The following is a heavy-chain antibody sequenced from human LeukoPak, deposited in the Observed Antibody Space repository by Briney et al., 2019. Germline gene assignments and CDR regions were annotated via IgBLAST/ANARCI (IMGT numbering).Heavy chain of an antibody. D-gene: IGHD3-10*01. CDR3: TTDFRGTNPFAY. Sequence: GGSLRLSCAVSGFTFTNAWMSWVRQAPGKGLEWVGSIRSEVDGGITDYAAPVKGRFTISRDDSKNTLYLQLNSLKTEDTAVYYCTTDFRGTNPFAYWGQGTLVTVSS. V-gene: IGHV3-15*01. CDR1: GFTFTNAW. J-gene: IGHJ4*02. CDR2: IRSEVDGGIT.